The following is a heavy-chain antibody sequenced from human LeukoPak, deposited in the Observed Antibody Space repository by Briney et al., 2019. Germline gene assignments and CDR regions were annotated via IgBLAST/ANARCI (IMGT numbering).Heavy chain of an antibody. V-gene: IGHV4-4*02. CDR3: ARRAMVRGVTFDY. CDR2: IYHSGST. Sequence: SETLSLTCAVSGGSISSSNWWSWVRQPPGKGLEWSGEIYHSGSTNYNPSLKSRVTISVDKSKNQFSLKLSSVTAADTAVYYCARRAMVRGVTFDYWGQGTLVTVSS. J-gene: IGHJ4*02. D-gene: IGHD3-10*01. CDR1: GGSISSSNW.